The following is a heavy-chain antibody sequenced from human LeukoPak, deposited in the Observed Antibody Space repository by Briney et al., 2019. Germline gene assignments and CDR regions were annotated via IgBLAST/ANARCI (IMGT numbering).Heavy chain of an antibody. V-gene: IGHV3-7*01. CDR3: ARHQATTFHY. CDR2: IKQDGREA. CDR1: GFIFSSSW. J-gene: IGHJ4*02. Sequence: GVSLRLSCAAAGFIFSSSWMTWVRQAPGKGLEWVANIKQDGREAYYVDSVAGRFTISRDNTKHSLYLQMNGLRDEDTAVYYCARHQATTFHYWAQGTLVTVSS. D-gene: IGHD1-1*01.